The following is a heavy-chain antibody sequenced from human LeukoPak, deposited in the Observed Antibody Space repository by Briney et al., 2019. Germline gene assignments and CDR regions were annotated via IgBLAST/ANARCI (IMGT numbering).Heavy chain of an antibody. CDR2: IIPIFGTA. D-gene: IGHD3-22*01. CDR3: ARGEHEYYSDSSGSESMGPFDI. Sequence: SVTVSCKASGGTFSSHAISWVRQAPGQGLEWMGGIIPIFGTANYAQKFQGRVTITADESTSTAYMELSSLRSEDTAVYYCARGEHEYYSDSSGSESMGPFDIWGQGTMVTVSS. CDR1: GGTFSSHA. J-gene: IGHJ3*02. V-gene: IGHV1-69*13.